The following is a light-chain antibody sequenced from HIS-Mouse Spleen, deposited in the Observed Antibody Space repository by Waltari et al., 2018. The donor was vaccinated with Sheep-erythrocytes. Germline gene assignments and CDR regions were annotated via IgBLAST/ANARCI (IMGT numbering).Light chain of an antibody. V-gene: IGKV1-5*03. CDR3: QQYNSYPRT. CDR1: QSISCW. Sequence: DIQMTQSPSTLSASVGDRVTITCRASQSISCWLAWYQQKPGKAPKLLIYKASSLKSGVPSRFSGGGSGTEFTLTISSLQPDDFASYYCQQYNSYPRTFGGGTKVEIK. J-gene: IGKJ4*02. CDR2: KAS.